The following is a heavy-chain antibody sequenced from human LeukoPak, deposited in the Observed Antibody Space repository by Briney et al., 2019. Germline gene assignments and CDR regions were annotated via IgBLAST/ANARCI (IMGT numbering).Heavy chain of an antibody. J-gene: IGHJ4*02. CDR1: GFTFSSYA. CDR3: AKVYYGGNAHYFDY. V-gene: IGHV3-23*01. Sequence: GGSLRLSCAASGFTFSSYAMSWVRQAPGKGLEWVSAISGSGGSTYYADSVEGRFTISRDNSKNTLYLQMNSLRAEDTAVYYCAKVYYGGNAHYFDYWGQGTLVTVSS. CDR2: ISGSGGST. D-gene: IGHD4-23*01.